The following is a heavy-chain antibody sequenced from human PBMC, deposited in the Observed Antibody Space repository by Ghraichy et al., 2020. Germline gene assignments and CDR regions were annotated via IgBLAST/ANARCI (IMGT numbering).Heavy chain of an antibody. Sequence: GESLNISCAASGFTFSTYWMHWVRQAPGKGLVWVSRINSDGSSTTYADSVKGRFTISRDNAKNTLYLQMNSLRADDTAVYYCARDHAVLATNGFDAWGQGTLVTVSS. CDR2: INSDGSST. CDR3: ARDHAVLATNGFDA. J-gene: IGHJ5*02. D-gene: IGHD6-19*01. V-gene: IGHV3-74*01. CDR1: GFTFSTYW.